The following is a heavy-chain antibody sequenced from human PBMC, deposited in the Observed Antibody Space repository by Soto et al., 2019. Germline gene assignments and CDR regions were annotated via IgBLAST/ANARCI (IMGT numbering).Heavy chain of an antibody. CDR2: IYYSGST. CDR3: AREGYYDSSGYVGDYFDY. D-gene: IGHD3-22*01. J-gene: IGHJ4*02. V-gene: IGHV4-31*03. CDR1: GGSISSGGYY. Sequence: SATLSLTCTVSGGSISSGGYYWSWIRQHPGKGLEWIGYIYYSGSTYYNPSLKSRVTISVDTSKNQFSLKLSSVTAADTAVYYCAREGYYDSSGYVGDYFDYWGQGTLVTVSS.